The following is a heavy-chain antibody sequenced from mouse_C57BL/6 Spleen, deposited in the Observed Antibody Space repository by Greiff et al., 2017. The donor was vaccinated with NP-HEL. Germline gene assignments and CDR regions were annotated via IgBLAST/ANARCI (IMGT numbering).Heavy chain of an antibody. CDR2: IYPGSGNT. V-gene: IGHV1-76*01. CDR3: ARFITTVVATPVYYAMDY. D-gene: IGHD1-1*01. Sequence: QVQLQQPGAELVRPGASVKLSCKASGYTFTDYYINWVKQRPGQGLEWIARIYPGSGNTYYNEKFKGKATLTAEKSSSTAYMQLSSLTSEDSAVYFCARFITTVVATPVYYAMDYWGQGTSVTVSS. CDR1: GYTFTDYY. J-gene: IGHJ4*01.